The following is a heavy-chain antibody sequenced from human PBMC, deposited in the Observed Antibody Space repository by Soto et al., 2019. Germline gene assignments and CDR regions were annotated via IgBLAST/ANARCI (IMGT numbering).Heavy chain of an antibody. CDR3: AGGRGPYYYYYMDV. V-gene: IGHV1-69*02. J-gene: IGHJ6*03. CDR1: GGTFSSYT. CDR2: IIPILGIA. Sequence: QVQLVQSGAEVKKPGSSVKVSCKASGGTFSSYTISWVRQAPGQGLEWMGRIIPILGIANYAQKFQGRVTITADKSTSTAYMGLSSLRSEDTAVYYCAGGRGPYYYYYMDVWGKGTTVTVSS.